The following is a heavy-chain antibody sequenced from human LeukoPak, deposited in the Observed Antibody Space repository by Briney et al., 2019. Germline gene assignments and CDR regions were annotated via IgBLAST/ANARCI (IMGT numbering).Heavy chain of an antibody. CDR2: IYYSGST. V-gene: IGHV4-39*07. J-gene: IGHJ4*02. CDR3: ARDRRPFGPRTYYFDY. D-gene: IGHD3-16*01. CDR1: GGSISSGSYS. Sequence: PSETLSLTCAVSGGSISSGSYSWSWIRQPPGKGLEWIGSIYYSGSTYYNPSLKSRVTISVDTSKNQFSLKLSSVTAADTAVYYCARDRRPFGPRTYYFDYWGQGTLVTVSS.